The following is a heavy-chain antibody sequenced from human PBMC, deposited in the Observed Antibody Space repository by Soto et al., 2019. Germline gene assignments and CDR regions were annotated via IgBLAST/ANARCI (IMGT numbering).Heavy chain of an antibody. J-gene: IGHJ3*02. CDR1: GFTFSSYS. CDR3: ARDEDRLMVYADHDAFDI. V-gene: IGHV3-21*01. Sequence: GGSLRLSCAASGFTFSSYSMNWVRQAPGKGLEWVSSISSSSSYIYYADSVKGRFTISRDNAKNSLYLQMNSLRAEDTAVYYCARDEDRLMVYADHDAFDIWGQGTMVTVSS. D-gene: IGHD2-8*01. CDR2: ISSSSSYI.